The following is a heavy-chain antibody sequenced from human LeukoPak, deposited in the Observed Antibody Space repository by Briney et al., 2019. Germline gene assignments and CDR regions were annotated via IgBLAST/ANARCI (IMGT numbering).Heavy chain of an antibody. J-gene: IGHJ4*02. V-gene: IGHV3-69-1*01. CDR3: ARDHDFAFDN. CDR2: IRDSGTT. CDR1: GFPFSTYP. D-gene: IGHD2-21*02. Sequence: PGGSLRLSCAASGFPFSTYPMNWVRLAPGKGLEWISHIRDSGTTDYADSVKGRFTISRDNAKNSLYLQLSSLRAEDTAVYYCARDHDFAFDNWGQGTLVTVSS.